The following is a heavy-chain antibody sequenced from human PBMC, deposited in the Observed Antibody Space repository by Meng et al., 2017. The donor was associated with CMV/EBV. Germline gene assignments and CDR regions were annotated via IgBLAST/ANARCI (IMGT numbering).Heavy chain of an antibody. CDR2: IYYSGST. CDR1: GGSISSGDYY. D-gene: IGHD2-2*01. CDR3: ARVGRTSCYDY. J-gene: IGHJ4*02. V-gene: IGHV4-30-4*08. Sequence: QGQQQESGPGLVKPSQTLSLTCAVSGGSISSGDYYWSWIRQPPGKGLEWIGYIYYSGSTYYNPSLKSRVTISVDTSKNQFSLKLSSVTAADTAVYYCARVGRTSCYDYWGQGTLVTVSS.